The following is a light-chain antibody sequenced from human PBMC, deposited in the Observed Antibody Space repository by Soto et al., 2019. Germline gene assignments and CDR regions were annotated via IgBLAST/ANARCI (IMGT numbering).Light chain of an antibody. CDR1: SGSVSTSYY. Sequence: QTVVTQEPSFSVSPGRTVTLTCGLSSGSVSTSYYPSWYQQTPGQAPRTLIYSTNTRSSGVPDRFSGSILGNKAALTITGAQADEEADYYCVLYMGSGIWVFGGGTKVTVL. V-gene: IGLV8-61*01. CDR3: VLYMGSGIWV. J-gene: IGLJ3*02. CDR2: STN.